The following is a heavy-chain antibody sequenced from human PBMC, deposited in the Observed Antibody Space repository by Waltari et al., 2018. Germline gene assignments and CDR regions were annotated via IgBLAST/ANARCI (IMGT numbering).Heavy chain of an antibody. CDR3: ARGRFAEDYFDS. CDR2: TSADNGNT. CDR1: GYTFTSYG. J-gene: IGHJ4*02. V-gene: IGHV1-18*01. Sequence: QVQLVQSGAEVKPPVTSVKVSCKASGYTFTSYGISWVRQAPGQGPEWMGWTSADNGNTNYDHKLKGRVTMTTDTSTSTASMELSSLSSDDTAVYYCARGRFAEDYFDSWGQGTLVIVSS.